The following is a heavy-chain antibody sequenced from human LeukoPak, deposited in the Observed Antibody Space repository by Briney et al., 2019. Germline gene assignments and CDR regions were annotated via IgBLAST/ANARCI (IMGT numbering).Heavy chain of an antibody. D-gene: IGHD5/OR15-5a*01. J-gene: IGHJ5*02. CDR1: GGTFTDYS. CDR2: IIPILDQA. Sequence: SVGLSRKAPGGTFTDYSISWVRQAPGQGLEWMGRIIPILDQANYSQKIHTRVTFTADKSTTTSSIELSILRSDDTAVYYCGRSVYYYDSVDPWGQGSLVT. V-gene: IGHV1-69*02. CDR3: GRSVYYYDSVDP.